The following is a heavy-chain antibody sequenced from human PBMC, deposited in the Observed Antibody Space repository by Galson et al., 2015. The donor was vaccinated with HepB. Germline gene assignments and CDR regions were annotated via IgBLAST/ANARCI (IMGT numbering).Heavy chain of an antibody. J-gene: IGHJ4*02. CDR3: ATTRINIAAAGSRFDY. Sequence: SVKVSCKVSGYTLTELSMHWVRKAPGKGLEWMGGFDPEDGETIYAQKFQGRVTMTEDTSTDTAYMELSSLRSEDTAVYYCATTRINIAAAGSRFDYWGQGTLVTVSS. D-gene: IGHD6-13*01. CDR1: GYTLTELS. CDR2: FDPEDGET. V-gene: IGHV1-24*01.